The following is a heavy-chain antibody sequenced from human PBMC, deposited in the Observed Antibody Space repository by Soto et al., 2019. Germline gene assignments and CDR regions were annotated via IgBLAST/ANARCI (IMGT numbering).Heavy chain of an antibody. Sequence: EVQLLESGGGLVQPGGSLRLSCAASGFTFSSYAMSWVRQAPGKGLEWVSAISGSGGSTYYADSVKGRFTISRDNSKNTLHLQMNSLRAEDTAVYYCAKVESRLRFLDYNPVFDYWGQGTLVTVSS. D-gene: IGHD3-3*01. J-gene: IGHJ4*02. V-gene: IGHV3-23*01. CDR3: AKVESRLRFLDYNPVFDY. CDR2: ISGSGGST. CDR1: GFTFSSYA.